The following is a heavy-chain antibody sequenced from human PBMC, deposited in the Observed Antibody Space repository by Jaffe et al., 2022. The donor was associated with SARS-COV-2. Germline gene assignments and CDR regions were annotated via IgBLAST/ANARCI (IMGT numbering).Heavy chain of an antibody. CDR1: GGSFSVNH. J-gene: IGHJ3*02. CDR2: IHQSGTT. CDR3: ARAKRGTYSAFDI. V-gene: IGHV4-34*01. D-gene: IGHD1-26*01. Sequence: QVQLQQWGAGLLKPSETLSLTCGVNGGSFSVNHWSWIRQAPGKGLEWLGDIHQSGTTKYNPSLKSRVTISMDTAKNQFSLKMNSMTAADTAVYYCARAKRGTYSAFDIWGQGTMVTVS.